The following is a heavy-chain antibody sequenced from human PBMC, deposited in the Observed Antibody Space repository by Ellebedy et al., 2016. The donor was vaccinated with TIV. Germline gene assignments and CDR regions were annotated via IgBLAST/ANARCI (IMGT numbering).Heavy chain of an antibody. V-gene: IGHV3-30*18. J-gene: IGHJ4*02. D-gene: IGHD6-13*01. CDR1: GFTFSSYG. CDR2: ISSDGAKK. Sequence: GESLKISXAASGFTFSSYGIYWVRQAPGKGLEWVAVISSDGAKKYYADSVKGRFTISRDTSKNTVYPQMNSLRVEDTAVYYCAKRADSTSWTVDYWGQGTLVTVSS. CDR3: AKRADSTSWTVDY.